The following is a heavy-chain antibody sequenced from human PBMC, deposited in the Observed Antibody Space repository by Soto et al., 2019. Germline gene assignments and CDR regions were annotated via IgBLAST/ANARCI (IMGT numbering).Heavy chain of an antibody. CDR3: ESNAAGGGVCYDLDT. CDR2: IIPLFGTA. J-gene: IGHJ5*02. D-gene: IGHD2-21*02. Sequence: QVYLVQSGAEVKKPGSSVQISCKASVGIFRSNTINWVRQAAGQGLDWMGGIIPLFGTANYAEKFQGRVTITADKATQTDYMELSSLRSEDTAVYYYESNAAGGGVCYDLDTWGQGTVVTVSS. V-gene: IGHV1-69*06. CDR1: VGIFRSNT.